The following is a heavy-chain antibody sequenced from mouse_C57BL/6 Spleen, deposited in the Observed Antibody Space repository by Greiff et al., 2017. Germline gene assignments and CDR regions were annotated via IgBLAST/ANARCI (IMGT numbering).Heavy chain of an antibody. D-gene: IGHD1-1*01. CDR2: IYPGSGST. CDR1: GYTFTSYW. J-gene: IGHJ2*01. Sequence: QVQLQQPGAELVKPGASVKMSCKASGYTFTSYWITWVKQRPGQGLEWLGDIYPGSGSTNYNEKFKSKATLTVDTSSSTAYMQLSSLTSEDSAVYYCARIPVVAKRDYWGQGTTLTVSS. V-gene: IGHV1-55*01. CDR3: ARIPVVAKRDY.